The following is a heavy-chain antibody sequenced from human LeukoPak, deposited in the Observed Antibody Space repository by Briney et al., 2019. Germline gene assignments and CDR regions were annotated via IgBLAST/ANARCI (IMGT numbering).Heavy chain of an antibody. D-gene: IGHD2-2*01. Sequence: GGSLRLSCAASGFTFSSYSMNWVRQAPGKGLEWVSSISSSGSTIYFADSVKGRFTISRDNAKNSLYLHMNSLRAEDTAVYYCASGSCTSTNCYSNYWGQGTLVTVSS. CDR2: ISSSGSTI. CDR3: ASGSCTSTNCYSNY. CDR1: GFTFSSYS. V-gene: IGHV3-21*04. J-gene: IGHJ4*02.